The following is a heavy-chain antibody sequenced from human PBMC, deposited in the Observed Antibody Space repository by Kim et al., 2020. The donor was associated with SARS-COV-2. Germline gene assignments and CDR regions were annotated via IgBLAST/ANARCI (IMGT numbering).Heavy chain of an antibody. J-gene: IGHJ4*02. CDR3: AALDTVQVPGGI. V-gene: IGHV3-7*01. Sequence: SLLLSFSFSLFILLTHCLSFFRPAPGKGLEWVAMKKGDGSEEHYVDSVKGRFTMSRDNAKNSLYLQMSSLRTEDTAIYYCAALDTVQVPGGIWGQGT. CDR1: LFILLTHC. CDR2: KKGDGSEE. D-gene: IGHD3-10*01.